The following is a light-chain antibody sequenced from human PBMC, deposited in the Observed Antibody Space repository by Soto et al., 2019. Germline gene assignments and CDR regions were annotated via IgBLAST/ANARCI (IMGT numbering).Light chain of an antibody. CDR2: GAS. Sequence: EIVLTQSPGTLSLSPGERAIFSCRASQSVSSTYLAWYQQKPGQAPRLLIYGASNRATGIPARFSGSGSETDFTLTISSLEPEDSAVYYCQQRSNWPLLSFGGGTKVDIK. J-gene: IGKJ4*01. V-gene: IGKV3-11*01. CDR1: QSVSSTY. CDR3: QQRSNWPLLS.